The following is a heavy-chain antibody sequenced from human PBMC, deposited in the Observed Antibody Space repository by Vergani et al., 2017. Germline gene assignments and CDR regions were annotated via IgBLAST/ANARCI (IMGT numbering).Heavy chain of an antibody. CDR2: ISYDGDRR. CDR3: ARVRGDNKHMVMYFFDC. V-gene: IGHV3-30*03. D-gene: IGHD2/OR15-2a*01. CDR1: GFSFRGHG. Sequence: QVHLVESGGGAVQPGRSLTLSCVASGFSFRGHGMHWVRQAPGKGLEWVAMISYDGDRRDYDDFAKGRFTISRENAKNSLYLQMNRLRAEDTALSYCARVRGDNKHMVMYFFDCWSQGTLVTVSS. J-gene: IGHJ4*02.